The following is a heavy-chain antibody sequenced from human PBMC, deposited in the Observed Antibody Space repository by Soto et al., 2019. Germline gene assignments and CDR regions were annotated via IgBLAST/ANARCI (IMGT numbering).Heavy chain of an antibody. CDR1: GFTFSSYA. CDR2: ISYDGSNK. D-gene: IGHD4-4*01. CDR3: ARPLWRDDYNWGYFDL. V-gene: IGHV3-30-3*01. J-gene: IGHJ2*01. Sequence: QVQLVESGGGVVQPGRSLRLSCAASGFTFSSYAMHWVRQAPGKGLEWVAVISYDGSNKYYADSVKGRFTISRDNSKNXLYLQRNSLRAEETAVYYWARPLWRDDYNWGYFDLWGRGTLVTVSS.